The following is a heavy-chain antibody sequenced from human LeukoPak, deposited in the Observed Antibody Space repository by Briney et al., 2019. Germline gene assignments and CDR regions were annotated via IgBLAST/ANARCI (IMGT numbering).Heavy chain of an antibody. CDR2: ISAYNGNT. Sequence: ASVKVSCKASGYTFTSYGISWVRQAPGQGLEWMGWISAYNGNTNYAQKLQGRVTMTTGTSTSTAYMELRSLRSDDTAVYYCARTPPSGHYYYMDVWGKGTTVTISS. V-gene: IGHV1-18*01. J-gene: IGHJ6*03. CDR1: GYTFTSYG. CDR3: ARTPPSGHYYYMDV.